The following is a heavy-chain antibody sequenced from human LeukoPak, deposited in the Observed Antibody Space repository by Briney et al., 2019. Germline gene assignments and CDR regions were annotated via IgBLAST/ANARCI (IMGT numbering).Heavy chain of an antibody. CDR1: GFTFSNHG. CDR3: VKGNTRWSGYLLFDY. J-gene: IGHJ4*02. Sequence: GGSLRLSCAASGFTFSNHGMHWVRQAPGKGPEWVAFIRHDGRDKDYADSVQGRFTISRDNSMNTLYVLMNSLRPDDTAVYYCVKGNTRWSGYLLFDYWGQGTLVTVSS. V-gene: IGHV3-30*02. D-gene: IGHD3-3*01. CDR2: IRHDGRDK.